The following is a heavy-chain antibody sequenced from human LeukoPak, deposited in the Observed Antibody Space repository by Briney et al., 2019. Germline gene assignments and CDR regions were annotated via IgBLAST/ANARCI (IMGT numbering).Heavy chain of an antibody. V-gene: IGHV1-2*02. D-gene: IGHD3-10*01. Sequence: ASVKVSCKASGYTFTGYYIHWVRQAPGQGLEWMGWINPHSGGTNYAQKFQGGVTMTRDTSITTAYMELSSLRSDDTAVYYCARGGRRFAPYYYYYYMDVWGKGTTVTISS. CDR3: ARGGRRFAPYYYYYYMDV. CDR2: INPHSGGT. J-gene: IGHJ6*03. CDR1: GYTFTGYY.